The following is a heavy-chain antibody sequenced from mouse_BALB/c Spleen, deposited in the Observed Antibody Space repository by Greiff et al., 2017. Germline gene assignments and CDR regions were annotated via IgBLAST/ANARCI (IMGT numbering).Heavy chain of an antibody. J-gene: IGHJ3*01. CDR3: NVYYGYDGFAY. V-gene: IGHV14-4*02. Sequence: SGAELVRSGASVKLSCTASGFNIKDYYMHWVKQRPEQGLEWIGWIDPENGDTEYAPKFQGKATMTADTSSNTAYLQLSSLTSEDTAVYYCNVYYGYDGFAYWGQGTLVTVSA. CDR2: IDPENGDT. CDR1: GFNIKDYY. D-gene: IGHD2-2*01.